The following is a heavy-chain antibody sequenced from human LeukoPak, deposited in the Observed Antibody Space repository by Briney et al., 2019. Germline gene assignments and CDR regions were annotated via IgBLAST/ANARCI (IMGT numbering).Heavy chain of an antibody. CDR3: ARNYDILTAYGMDV. Sequence: SETLSLTCAVYGGSFSGYYWSWIRQPPGKGLEWIGEINHSGSTNYNPSLKSRVTISVDTSKNQFSLKLSSVTAEDTAVYYCARNYDILTAYGMDVWGQGTTVTVSS. J-gene: IGHJ6*02. CDR1: GGSFSGYY. V-gene: IGHV4-34*01. D-gene: IGHD3-9*01. CDR2: INHSGST.